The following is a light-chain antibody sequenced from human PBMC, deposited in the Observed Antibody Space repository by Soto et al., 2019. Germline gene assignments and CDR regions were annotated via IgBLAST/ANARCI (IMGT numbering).Light chain of an antibody. Sequence: DIQMTQSPSSLSASVGDRVTITCRASQSISTYLNWYRQKPGETPKPLIYAASTLQSGVPSRFSGSGSGTDFSLTISSLQPEDFATYYCQRSYSTPKFGQGTKVEIK. CDR2: AAS. J-gene: IGKJ1*01. CDR1: QSISTY. V-gene: IGKV1-39*01. CDR3: QRSYSTPK.